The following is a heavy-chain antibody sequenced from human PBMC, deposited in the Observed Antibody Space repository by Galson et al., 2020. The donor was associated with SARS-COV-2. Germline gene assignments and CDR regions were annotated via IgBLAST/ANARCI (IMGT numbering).Heavy chain of an antibody. V-gene: IGHV5-51*01. CDR2: IYPGDSDT. J-gene: IGHJ3*02. CDR1: GYSLTSYW. CDR3: ASLAGYCSGGSCNSEDEAFDI. D-gene: IGHD2-15*01. Sequence: KIGESLKISCKGSGYSLTSYWIGWVRQMPGKGLEWMGIIYPGDSDTRYSPSFQGQVTISADKSISTAYLQWSSLKASDTAMYYCASLAGYCSGGSCNSEDEAFDIWGQGTMVTVSS.